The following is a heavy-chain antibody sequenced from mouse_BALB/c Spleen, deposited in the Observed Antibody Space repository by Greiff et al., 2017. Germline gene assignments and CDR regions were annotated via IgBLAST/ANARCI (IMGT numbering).Heavy chain of an antibody. CDR1: GYSITSDYA. CDR2: ISYSGST. V-gene: IGHV3-2*02. Sequence: EVQLVESGPGLVKPSQSLSLTCTVTGYSITSDYAWNWIRQFPGNKLEWMGYISYSGSTSYNPSLKSRISITRDTSKNQFFLQLNSVTTEDTATYYCARCEYYFDYWGQGTTLTVSS. CDR3: ARCEYYFDY. J-gene: IGHJ2*01.